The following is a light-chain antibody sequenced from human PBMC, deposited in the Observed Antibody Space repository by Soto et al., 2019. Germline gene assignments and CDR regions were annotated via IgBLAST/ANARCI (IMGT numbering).Light chain of an antibody. Sequence: QSALTQPASVSGSPGQSIAIPCTGTSSDVGSYNYVSWYQQHPGKVPKLMIFDVNFRPSGVSDRFSGSKSGNTDSLTISGLQAEDEAYYYCSSFTTSGSVIFGGGTKLTFL. CDR1: SSDVGSYNY. V-gene: IGLV2-14*03. J-gene: IGLJ2*01. CDR3: SSFTTSGSVI. CDR2: DVN.